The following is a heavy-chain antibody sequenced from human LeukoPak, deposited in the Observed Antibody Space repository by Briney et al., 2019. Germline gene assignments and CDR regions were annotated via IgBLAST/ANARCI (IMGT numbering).Heavy chain of an antibody. D-gene: IGHD4-17*01. CDR2: ISWNSGSI. V-gene: IGHV3-9*01. CDR1: GFTFDDYA. CDR3: AKVADYGDYQTYFVY. J-gene: IGHJ4*02. Sequence: GRSLRLSCAASGFTFDDYAMQWVRQAPGKGLEWVSGISWNSGSIGYADSVKGRFTISRDNAKNSLYLQMNSLRAEDTALYYCAKVADYGDYQTYFVYWGQGTLVTVSS.